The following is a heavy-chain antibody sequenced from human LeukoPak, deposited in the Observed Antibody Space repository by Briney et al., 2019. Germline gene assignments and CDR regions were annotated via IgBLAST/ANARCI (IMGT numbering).Heavy chain of an antibody. CDR3: ARDGGHSSSYYYYYMDV. CDR1: GFTFRTYA. V-gene: IGHV3-21*01. CDR2: ISSSSSYI. D-gene: IGHD6-13*01. J-gene: IGHJ6*03. Sequence: GGSLRLSCTASGFTFRTYAMSWVRQAPGKGLEWVSSISSSSSYIYYADSVKGRFTISRDNAKNSLYLQMNSLRAEDTAVYYCARDGGHSSSYYYYYMDVWGKGTTVTVS.